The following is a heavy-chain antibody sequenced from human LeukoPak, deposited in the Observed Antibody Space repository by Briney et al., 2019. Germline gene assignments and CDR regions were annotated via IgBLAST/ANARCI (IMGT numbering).Heavy chain of an antibody. J-gene: IGHJ4*02. D-gene: IGHD2-2*01. Sequence: GGSLRLSCAGSGFTFSSYGMHWVRQAPGKGLEWVAVISSDGSNKYYADSVKGRFTISRDNSKNTLYLQMNSLRAEDTAVYYCANGRTFQLPETPEFDYWGQGTQVTVSS. CDR1: GFTFSSYG. CDR2: ISSDGSNK. CDR3: ANGRTFQLPETPEFDY. V-gene: IGHV3-30*18.